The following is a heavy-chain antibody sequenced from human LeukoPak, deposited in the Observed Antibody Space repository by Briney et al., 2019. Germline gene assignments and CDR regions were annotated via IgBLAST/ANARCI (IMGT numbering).Heavy chain of an antibody. CDR3: VQRGGLDY. Sequence: GGSLRLSCAASGFTFRRFAMHWVRQAPGKGLEWEAIISHDGSDKYYADSVKGRFTISRDNSKNTLHLQMNSLRAEDTAVYYCVQRGGLDYWGQGTLVTVSS. V-gene: IGHV3-30*04. CDR2: ISHDGSDK. D-gene: IGHD3-16*01. CDR1: GFTFRRFA. J-gene: IGHJ4*02.